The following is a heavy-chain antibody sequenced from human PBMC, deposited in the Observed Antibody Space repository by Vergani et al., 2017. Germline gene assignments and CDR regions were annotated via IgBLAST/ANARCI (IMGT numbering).Heavy chain of an antibody. J-gene: IGHJ4*02. Sequence: QVQLVQSGAEVKKPGSSVKVSCKASGGTFSSYAISWVRQAPGQGLEWMGGIIPIFGTANYAQKFQGRVTITADESTSTAYMELSSLRSEDTAVYYCARGRDQRRGANFWSGYSGFYFDYWGQGTLVTVSS. D-gene: IGHD3-3*01. CDR3: ARGRDQRRGANFWSGYSGFYFDY. V-gene: IGHV1-69*01. CDR2: IIPIFGTA. CDR1: GGTFSSYA.